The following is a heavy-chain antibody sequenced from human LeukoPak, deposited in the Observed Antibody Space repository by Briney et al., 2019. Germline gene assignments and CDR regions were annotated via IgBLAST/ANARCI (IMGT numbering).Heavy chain of an antibody. CDR3: ARDLSPDADSYSLTGYYSDVPLDY. V-gene: IGHV1-69*04. J-gene: IGHJ4*02. D-gene: IGHD3-9*01. CDR2: IIPILGIA. Sequence: SVKVSCKASGGTFSSYAISWVRQAPGQGLEWMGRIIPILGIANYAQKFQGRVTITADKSTSTAYMELSSLRSEDTAVYYCARDLSPDADSYSLTGYYSDVPLDYWGQGTLVTVSS. CDR1: GGTFSSYA.